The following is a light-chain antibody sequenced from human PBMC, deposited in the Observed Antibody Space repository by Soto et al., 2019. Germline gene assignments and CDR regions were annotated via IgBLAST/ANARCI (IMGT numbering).Light chain of an antibody. CDR3: QQYENRPLT. Sequence: DLQLTQSPPSLSASVGDGVTITCQASQDITNYLNWYQQKSGESPKLLIFDAANLETGVPSRFSGGGSGTHFTFTISSLQTEDVATDYCQQYENRPLTFGGGTKVE. V-gene: IGKV1-33*01. CDR1: QDITNY. J-gene: IGKJ4*01. CDR2: DAA.